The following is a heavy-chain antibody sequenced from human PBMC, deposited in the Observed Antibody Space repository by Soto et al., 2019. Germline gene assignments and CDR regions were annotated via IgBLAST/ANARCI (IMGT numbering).Heavy chain of an antibody. CDR2: IYSGGST. CDR1: GFTVSSNY. J-gene: IGHJ6*02. Sequence: PGGSLRLSCAASGFTVSSNYMSWVRQAPGKGLEWVSVIYSGGSTYYADSVKGRFTISRDNSKNTLYLQMNSLRAEDTAVYYCARDRFTIFGRNYYYYGMDVWGQGTTVTVSS. V-gene: IGHV3-53*01. D-gene: IGHD3-3*01. CDR3: ARDRFTIFGRNYYYYGMDV.